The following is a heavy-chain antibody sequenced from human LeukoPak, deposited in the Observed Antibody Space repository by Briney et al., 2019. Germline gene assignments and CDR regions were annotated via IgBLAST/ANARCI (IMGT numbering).Heavy chain of an antibody. Sequence: GASVKVSCKASGYTFTTYGISWVRQAPGQGLEWMGWINPNSGGTNYAQKFQGRVTMTRDTSISTAYMELSSLRSDDTAVYYCARYRPDTADDYWGQGTLVTVSS. J-gene: IGHJ4*02. V-gene: IGHV1-2*02. D-gene: IGHD5-18*01. CDR2: INPNSGGT. CDR3: ARYRPDTADDY. CDR1: GYTFTTYG.